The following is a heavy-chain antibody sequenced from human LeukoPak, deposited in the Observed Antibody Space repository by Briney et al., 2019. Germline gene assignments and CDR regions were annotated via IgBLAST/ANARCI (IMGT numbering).Heavy chain of an antibody. D-gene: IGHD3-22*01. J-gene: IGHJ4*02. CDR3: ARHYDSSGYCPDY. CDR1: GYTFTSYA. CDR2: ISGYNGNI. Sequence: ASVKVSCKASGYTFTSYAISWVRQAPGQGLERMGWISGYNGNINYAQKFKGRVTMTRETSTSTAYMELRSLRSGDTAVYYCARHYDSSGYCPDYWGQGTLVTVSS. V-gene: IGHV1-18*01.